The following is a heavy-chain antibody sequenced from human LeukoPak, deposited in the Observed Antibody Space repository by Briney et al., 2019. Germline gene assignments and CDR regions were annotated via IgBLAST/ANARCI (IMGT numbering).Heavy chain of an antibody. J-gene: IGHJ4*02. CDR2: IYPDDSDT. CDR1: GYSFTSYW. CDR3: ALQGLYYDFWSGYFDY. V-gene: IGHV5-51*01. D-gene: IGHD3-3*01. Sequence: GESLKISCKGSGYSFTSYWIGWVRQMPGKGLEWMGIIYPDDSDTRYSPSFQGQVTISADKSISTAYLQWSSLKASDTAMYYCALQGLYYDFWSGYFDYWGQGTLVTVSS.